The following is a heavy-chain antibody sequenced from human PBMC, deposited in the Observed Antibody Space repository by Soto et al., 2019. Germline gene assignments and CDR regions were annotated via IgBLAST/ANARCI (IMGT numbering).Heavy chain of an antibody. CDR2: IYWDDDK. Sequence: QITLKESGPTLVKPTQTLTLTYTFSGFSLSTSGVGVGWIRQPPGKALEWLALIYWDDDKRYSSSLNSRLTITKDTSKNQVVLTMTNMDPVDTATYYCAHSRPPRLLDYWGQGTLFTVSS. J-gene: IGHJ4*02. D-gene: IGHD6-6*01. V-gene: IGHV2-5*02. CDR3: AHSRPPRLLDY. CDR1: GFSLSTSGVG.